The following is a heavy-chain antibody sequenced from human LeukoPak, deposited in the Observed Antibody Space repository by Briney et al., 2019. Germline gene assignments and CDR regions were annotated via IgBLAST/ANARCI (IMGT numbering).Heavy chain of an antibody. CDR2: IKHDGSGK. CDR1: GFSFSDHW. Sequence: PGGSLRLSCEASGFSFSDHWMGWVRQAPGKGLECVANIKHDGSGKEYVDSVKGRLTISRDNAKNSVYLEMSSLRAEDTAVYYCAKWRWRQSEYEDWGQGTLVTVSS. J-gene: IGHJ4*02. V-gene: IGHV3-7*01. D-gene: IGHD5-24*01. CDR3: AKWRWRQSEYED.